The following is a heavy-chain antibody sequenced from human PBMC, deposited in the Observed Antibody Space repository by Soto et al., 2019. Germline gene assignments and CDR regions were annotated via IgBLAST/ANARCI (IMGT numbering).Heavy chain of an antibody. CDR1: GGSFSGYY. V-gene: IGHV4-34*01. J-gene: IGHJ5*02. CDR3: ARNGDPLLRIKWFDT. CDR2: INHSGST. Sequence: XETLSIYCAVYGGSFSGYYWSWIRQPPGKGLEWIGEINHSGSTNYNPSLKSRVTISVDTSKNQFSLKLSSVTAADTAVYYCARNGDPLLRIKWFDTWGRGTLVTVSS. D-gene: IGHD4-17*01.